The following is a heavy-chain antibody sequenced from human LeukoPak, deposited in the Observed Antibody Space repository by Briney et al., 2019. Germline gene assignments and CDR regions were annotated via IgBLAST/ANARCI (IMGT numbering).Heavy chain of an antibody. CDR3: ARGPLGDLDY. J-gene: IGHJ4*02. Sequence: SETLSLTCTVFGGSISGYYWSWIRQPPGKGLEWLGYIYYRGSTNYNPSLKSRVTFSVDTSKNQFSVKLSSVTAADTAVYYCARGPLGDLDYWGQGTLVTVSS. CDR2: IYYRGST. CDR1: GGSISGYY. D-gene: IGHD3-16*01. V-gene: IGHV4-59*01.